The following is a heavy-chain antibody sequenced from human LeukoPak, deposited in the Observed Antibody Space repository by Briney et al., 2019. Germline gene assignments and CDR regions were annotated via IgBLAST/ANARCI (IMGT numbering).Heavy chain of an antibody. CDR2: INQDGSEK. Sequence: GGSLRLSCAASGFTFSNYWMSWVRQAPGKVLEWVANINQDGSEKYYVDSVKGRFTISRDNAKNSLYLQMNSLRAEDTAVYFCVRAIGSNTLWGQGTLVTVSS. V-gene: IGHV3-7*01. D-gene: IGHD4-23*01. CDR3: VRAIGSNTL. J-gene: IGHJ4*02. CDR1: GFTFSNYW.